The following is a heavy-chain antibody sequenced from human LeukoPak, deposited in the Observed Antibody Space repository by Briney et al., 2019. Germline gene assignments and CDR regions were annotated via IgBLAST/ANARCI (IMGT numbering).Heavy chain of an antibody. Sequence: SETLSLTCAVYGGSFSGYYWSWIRQPPGKGLEWIGEINHSGSTNYNPSLKSRVTISVDTSKNQFSLKLSSVTAADTAVYYCARVGPTVTTESRNDAFDIWGQGTMVTVSS. D-gene: IGHD4-17*01. CDR3: ARVGPTVTTESRNDAFDI. J-gene: IGHJ3*02. V-gene: IGHV4-34*01. CDR2: INHSGST. CDR1: GGSFSGYY.